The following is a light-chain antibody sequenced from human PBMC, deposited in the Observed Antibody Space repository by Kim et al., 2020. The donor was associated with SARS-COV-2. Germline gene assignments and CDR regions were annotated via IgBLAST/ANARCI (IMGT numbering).Light chain of an antibody. J-gene: IGKJ5*01. CDR1: QSISSY. CDR2: GAS. V-gene: IGKV3-15*01. CDR3: QQYNNWPPIT. Sequence: EIVMTQSPAALSVSPGERATLSCRASQSISSYLAWYQQKPGQAPRLLIYGASTRATGIPARFSGSWSGTEFTLTISSLQSEDFAVYYCQQYNNWPPITFGQGTRLEIK.